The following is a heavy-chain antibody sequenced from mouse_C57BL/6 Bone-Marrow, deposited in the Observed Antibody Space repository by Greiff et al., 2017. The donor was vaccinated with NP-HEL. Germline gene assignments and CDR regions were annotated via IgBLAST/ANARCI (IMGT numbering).Heavy chain of an antibody. CDR2: IYPRSGNT. Sequence: QVQLKESGAELARPGASVKLSCKASGYTFTSYGISWVKQRTGQGLEWIGEIYPRSGNTYYNEKFKGKATLTADKSSSTAYMELRSLTSEDSAVYFCARGGDYYGSSFFDYWGQGTTLTVSS. CDR3: ARGGDYYGSSFFDY. J-gene: IGHJ2*01. D-gene: IGHD1-1*01. CDR1: GYTFTSYG. V-gene: IGHV1-81*01.